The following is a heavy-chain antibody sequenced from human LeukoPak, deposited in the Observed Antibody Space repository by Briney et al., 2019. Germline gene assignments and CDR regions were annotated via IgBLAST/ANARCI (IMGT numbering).Heavy chain of an antibody. V-gene: IGHV3-30-3*01. J-gene: IGHJ5*02. CDR2: ISYDGSNK. Sequence: GRSLRLSCAASGFIFSSYAMHWVRQAPGKGLEWVAVISYDGSNKFYADSVKGRFTISRDNSKNTLYLQMNSLRAEDTAVYYCASLGGIAVVPAAIWDWFDPWGQGTLVTVSS. CDR1: GFIFSSYA. CDR3: ASLGGIAVVPAAIWDWFDP. D-gene: IGHD2-2*01.